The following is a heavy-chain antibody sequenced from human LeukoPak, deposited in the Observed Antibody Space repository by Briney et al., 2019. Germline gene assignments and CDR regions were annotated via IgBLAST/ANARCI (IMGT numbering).Heavy chain of an antibody. CDR1: GGTLSSYA. CDR2: IIPIFGTA. Sequence: SVKVSCKASGGTLSSYAIGWVPQAPGQGLEWMVGIIPIFGTANYAQKFQGRVTITADESTSTAYVELSSLSSEYTAVYYCAREQKGTPFTYWGQGTLVTVSS. CDR3: AREQKGTPFTY. D-gene: IGHD2-15*01. J-gene: IGHJ4*02. V-gene: IGHV1-69*01.